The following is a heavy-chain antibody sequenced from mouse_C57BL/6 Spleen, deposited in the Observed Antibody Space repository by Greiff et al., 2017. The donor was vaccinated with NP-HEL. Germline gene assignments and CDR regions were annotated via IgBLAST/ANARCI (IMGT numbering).Heavy chain of an antibody. J-gene: IGHJ2*01. D-gene: IGHD1-1*01. V-gene: IGHV1-80*01. Sequence: QVQLQQSGAELVKPGASVKISCKASGYAFSSYWMNWVKQRPGKGLEWIGQIYPGDGDTNYNGKFKGKATLTADKSSSTAYMQLSSLTSEDSAVYFCASPSYGSSYGYFDYWGQGTTLTVSS. CDR2: IYPGDGDT. CDR3: ASPSYGSSYGYFDY. CDR1: GYAFSSYW.